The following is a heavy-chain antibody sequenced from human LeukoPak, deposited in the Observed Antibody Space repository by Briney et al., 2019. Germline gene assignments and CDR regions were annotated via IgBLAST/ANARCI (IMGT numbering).Heavy chain of an antibody. D-gene: IGHD6-19*01. CDR3: AGRDSSGWYYFDH. J-gene: IGHJ4*02. CDR1: GFTFSNYW. Sequence: GGSLRLSCAASGFTFSNYWMTWVRQAPGKGLEWVANIKRDGSESYYMDSAKGRFTVSRDNAKNSLYLQMNSLRAEDSALYFCAGRDSSGWYYFDHWGPGTLVTVSS. CDR2: IKRDGSES. V-gene: IGHV3-7*01.